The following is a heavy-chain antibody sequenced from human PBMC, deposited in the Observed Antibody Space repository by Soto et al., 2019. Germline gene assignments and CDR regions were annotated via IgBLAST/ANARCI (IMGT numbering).Heavy chain of an antibody. CDR2: INPSVVST. V-gene: IGHV1-46*01. D-gene: IGHD2-2*01. CDR1: GYTFTSYY. CDR3: ARACSSTSCLYYYYYYGMDV. Sequence: ASVTVSCQASGYTFTSYYMHWVRQAPGQGLSGMGIINPSVVSTSYPQKLQRRDTMTQDTSTSTAYMVLSSLSCEDPAADYCARACSSTSCLYYYYYYGMDVWGKGTTVTVSS. J-gene: IGHJ6*04.